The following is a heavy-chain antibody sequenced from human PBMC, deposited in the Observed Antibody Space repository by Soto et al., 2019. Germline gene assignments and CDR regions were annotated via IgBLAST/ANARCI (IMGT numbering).Heavy chain of an antibody. Sequence: GGSLRLSGISSGFTFRTYTINWVRQATWKGLEWVSGIRGFSPYTFYAESVKGRFTISRDNAKNSLYLQMNSLRAEDTAVYYCASFRGYDGHDYYSKAMDVSGQGTTVAVSS. V-gene: IGHV3-21*01. J-gene: IGHJ6*02. CDR2: IRGFSPYT. CDR1: GFTFRTYT. CDR3: ASFRGYDGHDYYSKAMDV. D-gene: IGHD2-15*01.